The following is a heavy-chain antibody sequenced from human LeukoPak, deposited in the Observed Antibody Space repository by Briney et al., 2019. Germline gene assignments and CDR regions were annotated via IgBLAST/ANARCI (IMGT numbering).Heavy chain of an antibody. V-gene: IGHV3-30*18. D-gene: IGHD6-6*01. CDR2: ISYDGSNK. CDR1: RFTFRSYD. J-gene: IGHJ4*02. CDR3: ANKTPPPGSF. Sequence: GGSLRLSCAASRFTFRSYDMHWVRQAPGKGLEWVAVISYDGSNKYYADSVKGRFTISRDNSKNTLCLQMNSLRAEDTAVYYCANKTPPPGSFWGQGTLVTVSS.